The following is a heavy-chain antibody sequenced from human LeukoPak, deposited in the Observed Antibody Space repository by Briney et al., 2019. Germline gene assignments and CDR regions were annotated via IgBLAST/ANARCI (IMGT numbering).Heavy chain of an antibody. Sequence: AGGSLRLSCAASGFTFSSYAMSWVRQAPGKGLEWVSAISGSGGSTYYADSVKGRFTISRDNSKNTLYLQMNSLRAEDTAVYYCAKGLYYDGTGAPLDYWGQGTLVTVSS. CDR2: ISGSGGST. CDR1: GFTFSSYA. CDR3: AKGLYYDGTGAPLDY. D-gene: IGHD3-22*01. J-gene: IGHJ4*02. V-gene: IGHV3-23*01.